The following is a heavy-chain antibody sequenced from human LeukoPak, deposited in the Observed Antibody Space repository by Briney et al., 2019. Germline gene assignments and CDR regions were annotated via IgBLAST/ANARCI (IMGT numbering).Heavy chain of an antibody. CDR1: GYTSTSYD. CDR3: ARVIYGDSYYFDY. CDR2: MNPNSGNT. D-gene: IGHD4-17*01. V-gene: IGHV1-8*01. J-gene: IGHJ4*02. Sequence: ASVKVSCKASGYTSTSYDINWVRQATGQGLEWMGWMNPNSGNTGYAQKFQGRVSMTRNTSISTAYMELSSLRSEDTAVYYCARVIYGDSYYFDYWGQGTLVTVSS.